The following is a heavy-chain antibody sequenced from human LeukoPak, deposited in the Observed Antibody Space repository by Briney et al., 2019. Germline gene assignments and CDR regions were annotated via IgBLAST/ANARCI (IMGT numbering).Heavy chain of an antibody. J-gene: IGHJ4*02. CDR2: VNADGGNT. D-gene: IGHD1-26*01. CDR3: TKRVKYGGTWDQFAD. V-gene: IGHV3-23*01. Sequence: GGSLRLSCAASGFTFDNYSMSWVRQAPGKGLEWVSTVNADGGNTYYADSVKGRCTISRDKAKSTLILQKNSLRVEDTGLYYCTKRVKYGGTWDQFADSGQRSLLTVSS. CDR1: GFTFDNYS.